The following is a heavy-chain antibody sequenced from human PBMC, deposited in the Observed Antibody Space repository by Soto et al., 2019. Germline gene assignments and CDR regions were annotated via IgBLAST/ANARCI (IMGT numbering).Heavy chain of an antibody. CDR1: GYTFTSYA. Sequence: ASVKVSCKASGYTFTSYAMHGVRQAPGQRLEWMGWINAGNGNTKYSQKFQGRVTITRDTSASTAYMELSSLRSEDTAVYYCARGESPGAFRRGTPLDYWGQGTLVTVS. CDR3: ARGESPGAFRRGTPLDY. D-gene: IGHD1-7*01. CDR2: INAGNGNT. V-gene: IGHV1-3*01. J-gene: IGHJ4*02.